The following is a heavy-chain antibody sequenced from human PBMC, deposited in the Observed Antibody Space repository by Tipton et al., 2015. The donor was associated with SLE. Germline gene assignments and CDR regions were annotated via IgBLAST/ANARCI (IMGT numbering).Heavy chain of an antibody. V-gene: IGHV4-39*07. CDR2: IYYSGST. D-gene: IGHD2-15*01. J-gene: IGHJ3*02. CDR3: ARGKDIVVARDAFDI. Sequence: TLSLTCTVSGGSISSSSHYWGWIRQPPGKGLEWIGSIYYSGSTYYNPSLKSRVTISVDTSKNQFSLKLSSVTAADTAVYYCARGKDIVVARDAFDIWGQGTMVTVSS. CDR1: GGSISSSSHY.